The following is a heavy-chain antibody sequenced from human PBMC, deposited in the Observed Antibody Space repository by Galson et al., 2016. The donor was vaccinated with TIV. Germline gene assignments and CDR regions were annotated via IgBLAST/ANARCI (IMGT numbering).Heavy chain of an antibody. D-gene: IGHD3/OR15-3a*01. CDR3: AKYLWTYVWSTFDN. J-gene: IGHJ4*02. CDR2: ISGTGEIT. V-gene: IGHV3-23*01. Sequence: LRLSCAASGFTFNNYAMTWVRQAPGKGLEWVSTISGTGEITVYADSVRGHFVISRDNSKNTLYLQMNNLRAEDTAVYYCAKYLWTYVWSTFDNWGQGTPVTVSS. CDR1: GFTFNNYA.